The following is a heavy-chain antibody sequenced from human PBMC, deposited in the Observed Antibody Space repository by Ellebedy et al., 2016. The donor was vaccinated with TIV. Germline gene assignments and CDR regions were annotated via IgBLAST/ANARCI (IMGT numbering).Heavy chain of an antibody. CDR3: AKGGDASLIDY. CDR2: ISGSGAGT. Sequence: GESLKISCAASGFTFNNSAMSWVRQAPGKWLEWVSAISGSGAGTYYADSVKGRFTISRDNSKNTLYLRMDSLRAEDTAVYYCAKGGDASLIDYWGQGTLVTVSS. D-gene: IGHD3-10*01. CDR1: GFTFNNSA. V-gene: IGHV3-23*01. J-gene: IGHJ4*02.